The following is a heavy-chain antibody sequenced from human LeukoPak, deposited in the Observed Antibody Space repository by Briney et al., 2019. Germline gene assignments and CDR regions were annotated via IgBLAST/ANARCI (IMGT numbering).Heavy chain of an antibody. Sequence: SGTLSLTCAVSGGSISSNNWWGWVRQPPGKGLEWIGEIYHSGSPNYNPSLKSRVTISVDKSRNHFSLNLSSVTAADTAMYYCARSKDGSGFAAYWGQGTQVTVSS. CDR1: GGSISSNNW. V-gene: IGHV4-4*02. CDR3: ARSKDGSGFAAY. CDR2: IYHSGSP. J-gene: IGHJ4*02. D-gene: IGHD3-22*01.